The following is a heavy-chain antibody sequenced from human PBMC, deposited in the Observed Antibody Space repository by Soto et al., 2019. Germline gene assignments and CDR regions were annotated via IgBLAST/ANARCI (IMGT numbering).Heavy chain of an antibody. CDR1: GYTFTSYG. V-gene: IGHV1-18*04. CDR3: ARDLGRGYSGYGTRYYYYGMDV. J-gene: IGHJ6*02. D-gene: IGHD5-12*01. Sequence: GXSVKVSCKASGYTFTSYGISWVRQAPGQGLEWMGWISAYNGNTNYAQKLQGRVTMTTDTSTSTAYMELRSLRSDDTAVYYCARDLGRGYSGYGTRYYYYGMDVWGQGTTVTASS. CDR2: ISAYNGNT.